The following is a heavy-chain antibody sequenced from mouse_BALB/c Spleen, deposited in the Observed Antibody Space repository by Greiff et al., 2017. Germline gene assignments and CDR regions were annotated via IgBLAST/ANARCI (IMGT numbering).Heavy chain of an antibody. J-gene: IGHJ3*01. CDR2: ISDGGSYT. D-gene: IGHD1-1*01. CDR1: GFTFSDYY. Sequence: DVKLVESGGGLVKPGGSLKLSCAASGFTFSDYYMYWVRQTPEKRLEWVATISDGGSYTYYPDSVKGRFTISRDNAKNNLYLQMSSLKSEDTAMYYCARDAYSFAYWGQGTLVTVSA. V-gene: IGHV5-4*02. CDR3: ARDAYSFAY.